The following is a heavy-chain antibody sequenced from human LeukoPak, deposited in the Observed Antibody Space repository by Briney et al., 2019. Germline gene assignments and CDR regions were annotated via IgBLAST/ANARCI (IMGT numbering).Heavy chain of an antibody. D-gene: IGHD3-10*01. CDR2: IIPIFGTA. CDR1: GGTFSSYA. CDR3: ASHVLLWFGEYYYGMDV. J-gene: IGHJ6*02. V-gene: IGHV1-69*13. Sequence: SVKVSCKASGGTFSSYAISWVRQAPGQGLEWMGRIIPIFGTANYAQKFQGRVTITADESTSTAYMELSSLRSEDTAVCYCASHVLLWFGEYYYGMDVWGQGTTVTVSS.